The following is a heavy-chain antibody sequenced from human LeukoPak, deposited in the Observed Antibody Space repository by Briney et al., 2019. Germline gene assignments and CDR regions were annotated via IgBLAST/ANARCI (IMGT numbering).Heavy chain of an antibody. CDR1: GFTFSSYW. CDR3: ARDWVYKTDY. V-gene: IGHV3-7*01. D-gene: IGHD5-24*01. J-gene: IGHJ4*02. CDR2: INHNGNVN. Sequence: PGGSLRLSCAASGFTFSSYWMNWARQAPGKGLEWVASINHNGNVNYYVDSVKGRFTISRDNAKNTLTLQMNSLRVEDTAVYFCARDWVYKTDYWGRGTLVTVSS.